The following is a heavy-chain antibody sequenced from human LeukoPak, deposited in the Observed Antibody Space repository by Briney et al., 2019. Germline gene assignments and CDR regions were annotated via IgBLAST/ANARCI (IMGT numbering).Heavy chain of an antibody. Sequence: GGSLRLSCAASGFTFSSYSMNWVRQAPGKGLEWVSYISSRSSTIYYADSVKGRFTISRDNAKNSLYLQMNSLRAEDTAVYYCARAHQLLSPFDYWGQGTLVTVSS. J-gene: IGHJ4*02. CDR1: GFTFSSYS. V-gene: IGHV3-48*01. CDR3: ARAHQLLSPFDY. D-gene: IGHD2-2*01. CDR2: ISSRSSTI.